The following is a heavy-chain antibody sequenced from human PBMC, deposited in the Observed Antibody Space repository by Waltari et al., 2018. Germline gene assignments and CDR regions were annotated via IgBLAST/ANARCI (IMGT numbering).Heavy chain of an antibody. CDR3: ARQSSRIAAARRSWFDP. D-gene: IGHD6-13*01. Sequence: QVQLVQSGAEVKKPGASVKVSCKASGYTFTGYYMHWVRQAPGQGLEWMGWINPNSGGTNYAQKFQGRVTMTRDTAISTAYMELSRLRSDDTAVYYWARQSSRIAAARRSWFDPWGQGTLVTVSS. J-gene: IGHJ5*02. CDR1: GYTFTGYY. V-gene: IGHV1-2*02. CDR2: INPNSGGT.